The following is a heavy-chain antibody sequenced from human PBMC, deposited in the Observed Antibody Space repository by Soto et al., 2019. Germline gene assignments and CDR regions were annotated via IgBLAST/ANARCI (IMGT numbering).Heavy chain of an antibody. CDR3: ARLGGYSYGYFDY. CDR1: GGTFSSYT. V-gene: IGHV1-69*02. D-gene: IGHD5-18*01. Sequence: QVQLVQSGAEVKKPGSSVKVSCKASGGTFSSYTISWVRQAPGQGLEWMGRIIPILGIANYAQKFKGRVTITADKSTSTAYMELSSLRSEDTAVYYCARLGGYSYGYFDYWGQGTLVTVSS. J-gene: IGHJ4*02. CDR2: IIPILGIA.